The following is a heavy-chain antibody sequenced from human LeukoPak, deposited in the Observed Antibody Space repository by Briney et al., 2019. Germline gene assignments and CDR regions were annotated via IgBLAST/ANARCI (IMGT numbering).Heavy chain of an antibody. CDR3: ARNSPRDVAGRQFLPGVLSLLSQCGNCYDP. D-gene: IGHD7-27*01. Sequence: EASVKVSCKASGYTFTNYGISWVRQAAGQGLEWMGWINTYNGNTNYAQKFQGRVTMTTDTSTSTAYMELRSLRSDDTAVYYCARNSPRDVAGRQFLPGVLSLLSQCGNCYDPWGQGTLVSVSS. CDR1: GYTFTNYG. J-gene: IGHJ5*02. CDR2: INTYNGNT. V-gene: IGHV1-18*04.